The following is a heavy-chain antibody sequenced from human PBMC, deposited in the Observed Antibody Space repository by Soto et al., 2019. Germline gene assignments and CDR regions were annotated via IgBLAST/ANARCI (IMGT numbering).Heavy chain of an antibody. D-gene: IGHD1-1*01. J-gene: IGHJ4*02. CDR3: ARWNPYRGGYFDY. V-gene: IGHV3-13*01. CDR1: GFTFSSYD. CDR2: IGTAGDT. Sequence: EVQLVESGGGLVQPGGSLRLSCAASGFTFSSYDMHWVRQATGKGLEWVSAIGTAGDTYYPGSVKGRFTISRENAKNSLYLQMNSLRAGDTAVYYCARWNPYRGGYFDYWGQGTLVTVSS.